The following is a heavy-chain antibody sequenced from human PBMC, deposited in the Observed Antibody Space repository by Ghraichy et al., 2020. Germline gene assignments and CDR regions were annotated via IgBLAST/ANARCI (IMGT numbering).Heavy chain of an antibody. Sequence: GGSLRLSCAASGFSFSSYAMSWVRQAPGKGLEWVSTISGSGVSTYYANSVKGRFTISRDNSKNTLYLQMNSLRAEDTAVYYCAKDRWGGGSYIDYWGQGTLVTVSS. CDR2: ISGSGVST. V-gene: IGHV3-23*01. CDR3: AKDRWGGGSYIDY. J-gene: IGHJ4*01. D-gene: IGHD1-26*01. CDR1: GFSFSSYA.